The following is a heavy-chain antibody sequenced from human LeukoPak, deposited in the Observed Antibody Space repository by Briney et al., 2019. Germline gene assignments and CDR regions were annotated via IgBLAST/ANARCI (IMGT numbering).Heavy chain of an antibody. D-gene: IGHD6-19*01. CDR2: INHSGST. CDR3: AIRRIAVGYDY. CDR1: GGSFSGYY. Sequence: SETLSLTCAVYGGSFSGYYWSWIRQPPGKGLEWIGEINHSGSTNYNPSLKSRVTISVDTSKNQFSLKLSSVTAADTAVYYCAIRRIAVGYDYWGQGTLVTVSS. J-gene: IGHJ4*02. V-gene: IGHV4-34*01.